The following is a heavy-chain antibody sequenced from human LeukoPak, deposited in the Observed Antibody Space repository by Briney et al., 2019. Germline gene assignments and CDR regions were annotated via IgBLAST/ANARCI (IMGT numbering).Heavy chain of an antibody. Sequence: SETLSLTCTVSGGSISSYYWSWIRQPPGKGLEWIGYIYYSGSTYYNPSLKSQVTISIDTSKNQFSLKLNSVTAADTAVYYCARGGASSIPFDPWGQGTLVTVSS. J-gene: IGHJ5*02. CDR1: GGSISSYY. CDR2: IYYSGST. CDR3: ARGGASSIPFDP. V-gene: IGHV4-59*08. D-gene: IGHD2-2*01.